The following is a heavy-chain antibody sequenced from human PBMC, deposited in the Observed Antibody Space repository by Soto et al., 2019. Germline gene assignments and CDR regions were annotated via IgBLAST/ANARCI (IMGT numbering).Heavy chain of an antibody. CDR1: GGSISTVDYW. J-gene: IGHJ4*02. CDR3: ARGPSWDKVDS. D-gene: IGHD1-26*01. CDR2: IYDGGRT. V-gene: IGHV4-30-4*01. Sequence: QVQLQESGPGLVKPSQTLSLTCTVSGGSISTVDYWWSWIRQSPDMGLEWIGHIYDGGRTYNNPSLQEPVNKSVDTSQNPLSLTLSSVRAGGTAGYYRARGPSWDKVDSWGQGTLVTVSS.